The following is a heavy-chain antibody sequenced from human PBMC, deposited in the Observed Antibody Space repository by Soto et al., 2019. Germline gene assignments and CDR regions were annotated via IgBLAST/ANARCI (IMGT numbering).Heavy chain of an antibody. V-gene: IGHV3-23*01. CDR2: VTGRSSST. J-gene: IGHJ3*02. Sequence: EVRLLESGGGLVQPGGSLRLSCVASGFTFSNYAMSWVRQAPGKGLEWVSVVTGRSSSTYYADSVEGRFTISRDNSRNTLFLQMDSLGAEDTAVYYCAKHLPSKTNPRRWADAFHIWGQGTILTVSS. CDR3: AKHLPSKTNPRRWADAFHI. CDR1: GFTFSNYA. D-gene: IGHD1-1*01.